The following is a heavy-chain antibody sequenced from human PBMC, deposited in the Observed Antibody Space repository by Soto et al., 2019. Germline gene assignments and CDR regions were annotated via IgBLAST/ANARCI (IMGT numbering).Heavy chain of an antibody. J-gene: IGHJ6*02. CDR1: GFTFSSYG. Sequence: LRLSCAASGFTFSSYGMHWVRQAPGKGLEWVAVIWYDGSNKYYADSVKGRFTISRDNSKNTLYLQMNSLRAEDTAVYYCARDPTYCDILTGYPAGYYYGMDVWGQGTTVTVSS. V-gene: IGHV3-33*01. D-gene: IGHD3-9*01. CDR2: IWYDGSNK. CDR3: ARDPTYCDILTGYPAGYYYGMDV.